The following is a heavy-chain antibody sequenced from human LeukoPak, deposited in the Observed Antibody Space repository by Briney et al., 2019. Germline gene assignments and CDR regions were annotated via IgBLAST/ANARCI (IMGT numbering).Heavy chain of an antibody. J-gene: IGHJ4*02. V-gene: IGHV3-15*01. CDR1: GFTFRNAW. D-gene: IGHD3-10*01. CDR2: IKSKGDGETT. CDR3: ATDLGPNMIRGVFVK. Sequence: PGGSLRLSCAASGFTFRNAWMSWVRQAPGKGLEWVGRIKSKGDGETTDNAAPVKGRFTMSRDDSKDTVYLHMHTVKDEDTAVYYCATDLGPNMIRGVFVKWGQGALVTVSS.